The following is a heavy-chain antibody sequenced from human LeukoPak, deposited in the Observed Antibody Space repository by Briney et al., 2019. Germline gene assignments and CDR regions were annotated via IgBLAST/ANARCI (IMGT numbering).Heavy chain of an antibody. CDR2: IYSGGST. D-gene: IGHD3-10*01. CDR1: GFTLSSNY. J-gene: IGHJ4*02. CDR3: ARGFGELLMFDY. Sequence: GGSLRLSCAASGFTLSSNYMSWVRQAPGKGVEGGSVIYSGGSTYYADSVKGRFTISRDNSKNTLYLQMNSLRAEDTAVYYCARGFGELLMFDYWGQGTLVTVSS. V-gene: IGHV3-53*01.